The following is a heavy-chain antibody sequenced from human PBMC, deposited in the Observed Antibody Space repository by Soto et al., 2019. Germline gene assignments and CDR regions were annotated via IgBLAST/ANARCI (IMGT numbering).Heavy chain of an antibody. Sequence: QVQLVQSGAEVKKPGASVKVSCKASGYTFTGYYMHWVRQAPGQGLEWMGWINPNSGGTNYAQKFQGWVTMTRDTSISTAYMELSRLRSDDTAVYYCARDGFIAAAGTPPYYGMDVWGQGTTVTVSS. J-gene: IGHJ6*02. CDR2: INPNSGGT. CDR3: ARDGFIAAAGTPPYYGMDV. CDR1: GYTFTGYY. V-gene: IGHV1-2*04. D-gene: IGHD6-13*01.